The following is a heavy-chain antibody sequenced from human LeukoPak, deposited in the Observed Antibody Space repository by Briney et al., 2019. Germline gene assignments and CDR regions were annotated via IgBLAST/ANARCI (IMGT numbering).Heavy chain of an antibody. V-gene: IGHV1-18*01. D-gene: IGHD2-8*01. CDR1: GYTFTSYS. CDR2: ISAQHGQT. J-gene: IGHJ4*02. CDR3: AGSLGYCTSNVCYLKY. Sequence: GASVKVSCKASGYTFTSYSITWVRQAAGQGLEWMGWISAQHGQTEYAPNSQDRVTMTTDTYTNTAYMELRSLRSDDTAVYYCAGSLGYCTSNVCYLKYWGQGTLVTVSS.